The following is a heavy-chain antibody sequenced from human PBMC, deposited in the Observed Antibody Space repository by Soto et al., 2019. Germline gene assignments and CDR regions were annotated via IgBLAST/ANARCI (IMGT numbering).Heavy chain of an antibody. D-gene: IGHD6-13*01. Sequence: QVQLVQSGAEVKKPGPSVRVSCKASGYTFTDCYVHWVRQAPGQGLEWMGWINPKSGGTNIAQRFKGRVNMTRDMSINIAYMELNSLKSDDTAVYYCVRDGLVSSSKYYFDYWGQGTLVTVSS. CDR3: VRDGLVSSSKYYFDY. J-gene: IGHJ4*02. CDR1: GYTFTDCY. V-gene: IGHV1-2*02. CDR2: INPKSGGT.